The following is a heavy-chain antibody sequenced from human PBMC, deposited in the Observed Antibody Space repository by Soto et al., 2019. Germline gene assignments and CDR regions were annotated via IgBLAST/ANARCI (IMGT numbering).Heavy chain of an antibody. D-gene: IGHD1-26*01. CDR1: GFTFSSYG. J-gene: IGHJ4*02. Sequence: GGSLRLSCAASGFTFSSYGMHWVRQAPGKGLEWVAVISYDGSNKYYADSVKGRFTISRDNSKNTLYLQMNSLRAEDTAVYYCAKELIVGATYFDYCGQRSLGTVSS. CDR2: ISYDGSNK. V-gene: IGHV3-30*18. CDR3: AKELIVGATYFDY.